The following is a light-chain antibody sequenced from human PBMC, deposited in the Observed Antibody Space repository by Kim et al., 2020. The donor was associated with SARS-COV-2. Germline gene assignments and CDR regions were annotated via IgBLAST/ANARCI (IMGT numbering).Light chain of an antibody. CDR2: DAS. J-gene: IGKJ4*01. CDR3: QQRSNLLT. V-gene: IGKV3-11*01. Sequence: YLSPVERATRSCRASQSVSSYLAGYQQKPGQAPRLLIYDASNRATGIPARFSGSGSGTDFTLTISSLEPEDFAVYYCQQRSNLLTFGGGTKVDIK. CDR1: QSVSSY.